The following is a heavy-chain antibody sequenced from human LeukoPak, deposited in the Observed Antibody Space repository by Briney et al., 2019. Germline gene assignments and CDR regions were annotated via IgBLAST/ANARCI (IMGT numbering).Heavy chain of an antibody. D-gene: IGHD6-19*01. V-gene: IGHV3-9*01. Sequence: GGSLRLSCAASGFTFDDYAMHWVRQAPGKGLEWVSGIRWNSGSIGYADSVKGRFTISRDNAKNSLYLQMNSLRAEDTALYYCARAYKDRSLAGKKEFFQHWGQGTLVTVSS. CDR3: ARAYKDRSLAGKKEFFQH. CDR1: GFTFDDYA. J-gene: IGHJ1*01. CDR2: IRWNSGSI.